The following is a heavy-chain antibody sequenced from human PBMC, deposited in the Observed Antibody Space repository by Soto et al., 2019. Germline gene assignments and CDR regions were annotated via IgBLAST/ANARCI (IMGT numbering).Heavy chain of an antibody. CDR2: IYYSGST. J-gene: IGHJ5*02. D-gene: IGHD5-18*01. CDR1: GFSISSYY. Sequence: SATLSLTCTVSGFSISSYYWSWMRQPPGKGLEWIGYIYYSGSTNYNPSLKSRVTISVDTSKNQFSLKLSSVTAADTAVYYCARLVWSYGTWFAPWAQGTLVTVS. V-gene: IGHV4-59*08. CDR3: ARLVWSYGTWFAP.